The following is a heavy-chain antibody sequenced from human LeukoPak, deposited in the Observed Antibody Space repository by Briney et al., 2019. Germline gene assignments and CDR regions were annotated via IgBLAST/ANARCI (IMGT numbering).Heavy chain of an antibody. J-gene: IGHJ4*02. D-gene: IGHD1-1*01. CDR2: IFYSGTT. CDR1: GGSITSSY. CDR3: ARTETTYYFDY. V-gene: IGHV4-59*08. Sequence: PSETLSLTCTVSGGSITSSYWSWIRQPPGKGLEWIGYIFYSGTTNYNFSLKSRVTISLDTSKNQVSLKLISVTAADTAVYYCARTETTYYFDYWGQGTLVTVSS.